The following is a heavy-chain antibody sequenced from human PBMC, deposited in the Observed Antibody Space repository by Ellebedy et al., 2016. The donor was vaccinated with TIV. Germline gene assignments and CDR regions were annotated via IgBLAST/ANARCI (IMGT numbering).Heavy chain of an antibody. J-gene: IGHJ6*02. Sequence: PGGSLRLSCAVSGFTVSTNYMNWIRQAPGKGLEWVSVIYSGGGTYYADSVKGRFTISRHNSENTVYLQMNNLGPEDTAVYFCAREAWFRKQDDPYHFGMDGWGQGTTVTVSS. CDR3: AREAWFRKQDDPYHFGMDG. CDR2: IYSGGGT. D-gene: IGHD2-15*01. V-gene: IGHV3-53*04. CDR1: GFTVSTNY.